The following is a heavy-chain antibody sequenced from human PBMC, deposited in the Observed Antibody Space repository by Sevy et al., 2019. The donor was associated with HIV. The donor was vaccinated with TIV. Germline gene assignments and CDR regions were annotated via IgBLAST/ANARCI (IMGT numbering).Heavy chain of an antibody. CDR1: GYTFTSYG. D-gene: IGHD3-3*01. CDR2: ISAYNGNT. J-gene: IGHJ4*02. V-gene: IGHV1-18*01. Sequence: ASVKVSCKASGYTFTSYGISWVRQAPGRGLEWMGWISAYNGNTNYAQKFQGRLTMTTDTSTSTAYMEMRSLRSDDTAMYYCAFTKGVFGVVMTSFFFDYWGQGTLVTVSS. CDR3: AFTKGVFGVVMTSFFFDY.